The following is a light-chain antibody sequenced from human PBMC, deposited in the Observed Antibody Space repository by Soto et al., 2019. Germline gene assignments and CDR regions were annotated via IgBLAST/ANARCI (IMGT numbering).Light chain of an antibody. CDR3: CSYAGSSTGV. J-gene: IGLJ2*01. V-gene: IGLV2-23*02. CDR2: EVS. CDR1: SSDVGSYNL. Sequence: QPVLTQPASVSGSPGQSITISCTGTSSDVGSYNLVSWYQQHPGKAPKLMIYEVSKRPSGVSNRFSGSKSGNTASLTISGLQAEDEADYYCCSYAGSSTGVFGGGTKLTVL.